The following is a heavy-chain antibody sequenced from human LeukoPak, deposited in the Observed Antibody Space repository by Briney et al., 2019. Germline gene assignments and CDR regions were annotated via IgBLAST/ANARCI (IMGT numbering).Heavy chain of an antibody. J-gene: IGHJ4*02. CDR3: ARGPSYYYDSSGYYVDY. Sequence: SETLSLTCTVPGGSISSYYWSRIRQPPGKGLEWIGYIYYSGSTNYNPSLESRATISVDTSKNQFSLKLSSVTAADTAVYYCARGPSYYYDSSGYYVDYWGQGTLVTVSS. CDR2: IYYSGST. V-gene: IGHV4-59*01. CDR1: GGSISSYY. D-gene: IGHD3-22*01.